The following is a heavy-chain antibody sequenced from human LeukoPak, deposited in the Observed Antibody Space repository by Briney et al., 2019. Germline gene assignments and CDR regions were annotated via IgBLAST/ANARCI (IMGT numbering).Heavy chain of an antibody. D-gene: IGHD2-15*01. CDR1: GFTFSSYW. CDR3: AREDGYCSGGNCYSYFDS. J-gene: IGHJ4*02. V-gene: IGHV3-7*01. CDR2: IKKTGSET. Sequence: GGSLRLSCEASGFTFSSYWMSWVRQAPGKGLEWVAYIKKTGSETYYVDSAKGRFTITRDNTRNSLFLQMYSLRAEDTAVYFCAREDGYCSGGNCYSYFDSWGQGTLVTVSS.